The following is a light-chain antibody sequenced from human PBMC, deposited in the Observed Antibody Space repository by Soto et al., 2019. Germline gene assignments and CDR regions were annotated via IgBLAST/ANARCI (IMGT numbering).Light chain of an antibody. Sequence: EIQMTQSPSTLSATVGDRVTITCRASQSIKSWLAWYQQKPGTAPKLLIYDASTLESGVPSRFSGSGSGTEFTLTISSLQPDDFAVYYCQQFSSYPLTFGGGTKV. V-gene: IGKV1-5*01. CDR2: DAS. J-gene: IGKJ4*01. CDR1: QSIKSW. CDR3: QQFSSYPLT.